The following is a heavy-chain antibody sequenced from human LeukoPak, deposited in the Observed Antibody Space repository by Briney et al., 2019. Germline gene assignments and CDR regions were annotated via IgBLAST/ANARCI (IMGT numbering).Heavy chain of an antibody. D-gene: IGHD3-22*01. CDR2: IYYTGST. V-gene: IGHV4-59*01. J-gene: IGHJ4*02. Sequence: SETLSLTCTVSGVSITNYYWSWIRQPPGKGLEWIGYIYYTGSTNYNLSLKGRVTISVDTSKNQFSLKLSSVTAADTAVYFCAGGGDSGGYYYPMFDYWGQGTLVTVSS. CDR3: AGGGDSGGYYYPMFDY. CDR1: GVSITNYY.